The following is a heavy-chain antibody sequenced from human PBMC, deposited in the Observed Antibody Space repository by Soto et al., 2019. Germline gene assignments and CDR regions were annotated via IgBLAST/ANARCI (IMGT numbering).Heavy chain of an antibody. V-gene: IGHV4-39*01. CDR3: ASTPEQWLVSYNWFDP. CDR2: IYYSGST. Sequence: SXTLSLTCTVSGGSMSSSSYYWCWIRQPPGKVPEWIGSIYYSGSTYYNPSLKSRVTISVDTSKNQFSLKLSSVTAADTVLYYCASTPEQWLVSYNWFDPWGQGTLVTVSS. D-gene: IGHD6-19*01. J-gene: IGHJ5*02. CDR1: GGSMSSSSYY.